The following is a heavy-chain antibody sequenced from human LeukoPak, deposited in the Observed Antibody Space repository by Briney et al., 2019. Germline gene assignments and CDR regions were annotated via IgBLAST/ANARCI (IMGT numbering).Heavy chain of an antibody. J-gene: IGHJ4*02. CDR3: AKAEVATIPWYFDY. CDR2: ISGSGGST. V-gene: IGHV3-23*01. Sequence: AISGSGGSTYYADSVKGRFTISRDNSKNTLYLQMNSLRAEDTAVYYCAKAEVATIPWYFDYWGQGTQVTVSS. D-gene: IGHD5-12*01.